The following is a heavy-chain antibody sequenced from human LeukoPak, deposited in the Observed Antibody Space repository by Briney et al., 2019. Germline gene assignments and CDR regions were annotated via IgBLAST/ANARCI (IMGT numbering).Heavy chain of an antibody. CDR2: INGNGGRT. J-gene: IGHJ4*02. D-gene: IGHD1-26*01. CDR1: GFIFKEYG. Sequence: GGSLRLSCAASGFIFKEYGMTWVRQIPGKGLEWVSGINGNGGRTGYADSVKGRFTITRDNAKNSLYLQMDSLRAEDTALYFCARLFNAGLGAPLDYGGQGTLVTVSS. CDR3: ARLFNAGLGAPLDY. V-gene: IGHV3-20*04.